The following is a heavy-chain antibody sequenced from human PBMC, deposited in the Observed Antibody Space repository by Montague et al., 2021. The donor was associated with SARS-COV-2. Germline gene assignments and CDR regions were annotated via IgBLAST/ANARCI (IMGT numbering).Heavy chain of an antibody. CDR1: GITFGDYC. Sequence: SLRLSCAASGITFGDYCMSWVRQTPGKGLEWVSGISYNGKNTGYLESLKGRFTISRDNAKNSLYLQMDSLRTDDTALYYCAKDVYYGSGNYWQAFDDWGQGTLVIVSS. CDR3: AKDVYYGSGNYWQAFDD. J-gene: IGHJ4*02. V-gene: IGHV3-20*04. D-gene: IGHD3-10*01. CDR2: ISYNGKNT.